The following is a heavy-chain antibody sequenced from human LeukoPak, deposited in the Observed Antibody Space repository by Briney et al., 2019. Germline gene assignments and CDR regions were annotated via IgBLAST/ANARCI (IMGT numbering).Heavy chain of an antibody. CDR1: GYTFTSYY. V-gene: IGHV1-46*01. CDR2: INASGGST. J-gene: IGHJ3*02. Sequence: ASVKVSCKASGYTFTSYYMHWVRQAPGQGLEWMGIINASGGSTSYAQKFQDRVTMTRDTSTSTVYMELSSLRSDDTAVYYCARSHYYDSSGYYPGDAFDIWGQGTMVTVSS. CDR3: ARSHYYDSSGYYPGDAFDI. D-gene: IGHD3-22*01.